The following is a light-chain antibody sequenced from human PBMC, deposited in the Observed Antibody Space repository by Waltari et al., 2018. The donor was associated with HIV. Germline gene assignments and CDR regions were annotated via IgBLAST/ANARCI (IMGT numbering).Light chain of an antibody. V-gene: IGLV2-14*03. CDR3: SSYTSSSPYA. Sequence: QSALTQPASVSGSPGQSITISCTGTSSDVGGYNYVSWYQQHPGKAPKLMIYDVSNRPSGVSNRFSGSKSGNTASLTISGLQAEDEADYYCSSYTSSSPYASGTGTKVTVL. CDR2: DVS. CDR1: SSDVGGYNY. J-gene: IGLJ1*01.